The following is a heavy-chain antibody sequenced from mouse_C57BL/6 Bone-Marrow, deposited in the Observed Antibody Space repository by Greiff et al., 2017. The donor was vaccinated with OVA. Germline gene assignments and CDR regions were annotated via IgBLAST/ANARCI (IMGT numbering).Heavy chain of an antibody. V-gene: IGHV1-15*01. CDR2: IDPETGGT. CDR3: TRGYSNYYAMDY. J-gene: IGHJ4*01. Sequence: VQLQESGAELVRPGASVTLSCKASGYTFTDYEMHWVKQTPVRGLEWIGAIDPETGGTAYNQKFKGKALLTADKSSSTAYMELRSLTSEDSAVYYCTRGYSNYYAMDYWGQGTSVTVSS. CDR1: GYTFTDYE. D-gene: IGHD2-5*01.